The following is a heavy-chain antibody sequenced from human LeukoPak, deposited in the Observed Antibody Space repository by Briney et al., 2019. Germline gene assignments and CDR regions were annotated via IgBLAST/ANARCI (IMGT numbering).Heavy chain of an antibody. Sequence: ASVTVSCKASGYTFTSYGISWVRQAPGQGLEGMGWISAYNGNTNYAQKLQGRVTMTTDTSTSTAYMELRSLRSDDAAVYYCARAYCGGDCYSNYYYMDVWGKGTTVTVSS. CDR2: ISAYNGNT. V-gene: IGHV1-18*01. CDR1: GYTFTSYG. CDR3: ARAYCGGDCYSNYYYMDV. J-gene: IGHJ6*03. D-gene: IGHD2-21*02.